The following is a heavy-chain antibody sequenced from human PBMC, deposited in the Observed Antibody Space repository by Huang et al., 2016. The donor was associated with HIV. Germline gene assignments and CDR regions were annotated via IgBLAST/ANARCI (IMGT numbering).Heavy chain of an antibody. Sequence: EVQLVQSGAEVKKPGESLKISCQGSGFNFTTYWIGWVRQMPGQGLELMGIIYPGDSDTRYSPSFQGQVTISADKSISTAYLKWSSLRASDTAIYFCARTDTYWYFDLWGRGTLVTVSS. CDR1: GFNFTTYW. D-gene: IGHD5-18*01. J-gene: IGHJ2*01. CDR2: IYPGDSDT. CDR3: ARTDTYWYFDL. V-gene: IGHV5-51*01.